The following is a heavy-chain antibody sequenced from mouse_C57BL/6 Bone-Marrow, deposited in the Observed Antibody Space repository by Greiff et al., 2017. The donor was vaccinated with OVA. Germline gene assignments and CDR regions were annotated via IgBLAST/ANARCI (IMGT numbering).Heavy chain of an antibody. Sequence: VQLQQSGPVLVKPGASVKMSCKASGYTFTDYYMNWVKQSHGKSLEWIGVINPYNGGTSYNQKFKGKATLTVDKSSSTAYMELNSLTSEDSAVYYCARWQLRPGFAYWGQGTTLTVSS. CDR1: GYTFTDYY. CDR2: INPYNGGT. D-gene: IGHD3-2*02. J-gene: IGHJ2*01. V-gene: IGHV1-19*01. CDR3: ARWQLRPGFAY.